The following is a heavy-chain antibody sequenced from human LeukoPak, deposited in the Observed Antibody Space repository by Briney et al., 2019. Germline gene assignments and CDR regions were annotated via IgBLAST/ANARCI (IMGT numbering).Heavy chain of an antibody. D-gene: IGHD1-7*01. CDR1: GGSISSYY. CDR2: IYTSGSP. V-gene: IGHV4-4*07. Sequence: AATLSLTCTVSGGSISSYYWSWIRQPAGKGLEWIGRIYTSGSPNYNPSLKSRVTMSVDTSKNQFSLKLSSVTAADTAVYYCARGGTGTREKNWFDPWGQGTLVTVSS. CDR3: ARGGTGTREKNWFDP. J-gene: IGHJ5*02.